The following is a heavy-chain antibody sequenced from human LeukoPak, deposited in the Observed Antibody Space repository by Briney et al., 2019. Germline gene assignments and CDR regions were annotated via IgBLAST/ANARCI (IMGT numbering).Heavy chain of an antibody. CDR2: INPKSGGT. Sequence: GASVKVSCKASGYTFTGYYMQWVRQAPGQGLEWMGWINPKSGGTYSAENFQGRVTMTWVTSISTAYMEVSRLRSDDTAVCYCARSLEGLDFDYWGQGTLVTVSS. CDR3: ARSLEGLDFDY. CDR1: GYTFTGYY. J-gene: IGHJ4*02. V-gene: IGHV1-2*02.